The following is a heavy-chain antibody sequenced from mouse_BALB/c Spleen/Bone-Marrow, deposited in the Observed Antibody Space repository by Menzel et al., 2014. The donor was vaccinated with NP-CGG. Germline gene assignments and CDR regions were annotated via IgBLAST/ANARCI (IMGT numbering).Heavy chain of an antibody. Sequence: VQLKQSGPGLVKPSQTVSLTCTVTGISITTGNYRWSWLRQFPGNKLEWIGFIYYSGSITYNPSLTSRTTITRDTSXNQFFLEMNSLTAEDTATYYCARDVTTATENYFDYWGQGTTLTVSS. CDR3: ARDVTTATENYFDY. CDR1: GISITTGNYR. D-gene: IGHD1-2*01. CDR2: IYYSGSI. J-gene: IGHJ2*01. V-gene: IGHV3-5*02.